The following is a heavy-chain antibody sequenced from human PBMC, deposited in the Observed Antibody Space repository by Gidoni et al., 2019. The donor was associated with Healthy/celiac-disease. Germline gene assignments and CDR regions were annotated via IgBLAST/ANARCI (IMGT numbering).Heavy chain of an antibody. CDR2: IYYSGST. D-gene: IGHD5-12*01. J-gene: IGHJ4*02. Sequence: QVQLQESGPGLVKPSQTLSLTCTVSGGPISSGGYYWSWIRQHPGKGLEWIGYIYYSGSTYYNPSLKSRVTISVDTSKNQFSLKLSSVTAADTAVYYCARVFENSGYDYYYFDYWGQGTLVTVSS. CDR3: ARVFENSGYDYYYFDY. CDR1: GGPISSGGYY. V-gene: IGHV4-31*03.